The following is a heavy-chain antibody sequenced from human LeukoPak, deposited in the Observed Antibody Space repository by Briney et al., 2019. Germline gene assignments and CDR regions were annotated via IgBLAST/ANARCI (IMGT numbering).Heavy chain of an antibody. D-gene: IGHD1-26*01. CDR3: ARVHPHSGSYYDDAFDI. V-gene: IGHV4-59*01. CDR1: GGPIISYY. J-gene: IGHJ3*02. Sequence: TSETLSLTCTVSGGPIISYYWSWIRQPPGKGLEWIGYIYYSGSTNYNPSLKSRVTISVDTSKNQFSLKLSSVTAADTAVYYCARVHPHSGSYYDDAFDIWGQGTMVTVSS. CDR2: IYYSGST.